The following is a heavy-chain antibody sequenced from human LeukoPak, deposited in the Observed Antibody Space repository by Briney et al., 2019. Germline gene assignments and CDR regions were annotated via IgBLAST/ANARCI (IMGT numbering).Heavy chain of an antibody. D-gene: IGHD5-12*01. V-gene: IGHV3-48*03. CDR3: ARESGYAVGDY. CDR1: GFTFSSYE. J-gene: IGHJ4*02. CDR2: ISSSGSTI. Sequence: PGGSLRLSCAASGFTFSSYEMNWVRQAPGKGLEWVSYISSSGSTIYYADSVKGRFTISRDNSKNTLFLQMNTLRAEDTAVYYCARESGYAVGDYWGQGTLVTVSS.